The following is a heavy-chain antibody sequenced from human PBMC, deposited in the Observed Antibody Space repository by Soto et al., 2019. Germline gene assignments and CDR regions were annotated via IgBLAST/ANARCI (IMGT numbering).Heavy chain of an antibody. J-gene: IGHJ4*02. CDR2: ISSSSADT. CDR1: GFTFSYYA. Sequence: EVQLVESGGGLVQPGGSLRLSCAASGFTFSYYAINWVRQAPGKGLEWVSYISSSSADTSYADSVKGRFTNSRDNGKNSLYLQMNSLRDEDTAVYYCAREKAYNYGHPFDYWGQGTLVTVSS. CDR3: AREKAYNYGHPFDY. V-gene: IGHV3-48*02. D-gene: IGHD5-18*01.